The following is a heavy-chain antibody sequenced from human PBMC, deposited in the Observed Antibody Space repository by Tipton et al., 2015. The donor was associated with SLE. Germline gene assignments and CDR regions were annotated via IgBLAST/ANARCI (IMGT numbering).Heavy chain of an antibody. D-gene: IGHD2-21*01. V-gene: IGHV3-33*06. J-gene: IGHJ6*03. CDR1: GFTFSSYG. CDR3: AKDRYCGGDCSDPAGYMDV. CDR2: IWYDGSNK. Sequence: QLVQSGGGVVQPGRSLRLSCAASGFTFSSYGMHWVRQAPGKGLEWVAVIWYDGSNKYYADSVKGRFTISRDNSKNTLYLQMNSLRAEDTAVYYCAKDRYCGGDCSDPAGYMDVWGKGTTVTVSS.